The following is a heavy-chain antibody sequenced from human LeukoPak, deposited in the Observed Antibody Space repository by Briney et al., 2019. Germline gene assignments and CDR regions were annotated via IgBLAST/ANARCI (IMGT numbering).Heavy chain of an antibody. J-gene: IGHJ4*02. CDR1: GYTFTSYD. V-gene: IGHV1-8*01. CDR2: MNPNSGNT. CDR3: ARGDILTGYPPDY. Sequence: ASVKASCKASGYTFTSYDINWVRQATGQGLEWMGWMNPNSGNTGYAQKFQGRVTMTRNTSISTAYMELSSLRSEDTAVYYCARGDILTGYPPDYWGQGTLVTVSS. D-gene: IGHD3-9*01.